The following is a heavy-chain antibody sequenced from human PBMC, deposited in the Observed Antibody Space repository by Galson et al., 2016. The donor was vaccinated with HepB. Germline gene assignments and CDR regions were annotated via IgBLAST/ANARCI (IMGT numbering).Heavy chain of an antibody. V-gene: IGHV1-69*11. D-gene: IGHD4-23*01. CDR1: GDTFSKHG. Sequence: SVKVSCKGSGDTFSKHGINWVRRAPGQGLEWMGSIIPIIGNTDYAQKFRGRVTITADASINTGHMELSGLTFEDTAVYYCARFGPRDVGMGNLEFYFFFGMDVWGQGTTVTVAS. J-gene: IGHJ6*02. CDR3: ARFGPRDVGMGNLEFYFFFGMDV. CDR2: IIPIIGNT.